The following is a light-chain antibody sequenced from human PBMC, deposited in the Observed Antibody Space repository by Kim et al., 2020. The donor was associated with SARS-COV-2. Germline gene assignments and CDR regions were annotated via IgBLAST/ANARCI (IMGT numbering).Light chain of an antibody. CDR3: QHFNNWPPWT. Sequence: TNLAWYQQKAGQAPRLLIYDASARATDVPARFSGIGSGTEFSLTISSLRSEDSAVYYCQHFNNWPPWTFGQGTKVDIK. J-gene: IGKJ1*01. V-gene: IGKV3-15*01. CDR1: TN. CDR2: DAS.